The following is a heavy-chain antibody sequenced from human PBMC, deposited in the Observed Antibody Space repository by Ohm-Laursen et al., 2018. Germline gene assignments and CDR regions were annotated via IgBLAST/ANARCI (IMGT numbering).Heavy chain of an antibody. V-gene: IGHV1-2*02. CDR2: INPNSGGT. J-gene: IGHJ4*02. CDR3: ARVLPQAQFSLDY. CDR1: GGTFSSYA. D-gene: IGHD2/OR15-2a*01. Sequence: ASVKVSCNASGGTFSSYAISWVRQAPEQGLEWMGWINPNSGGTNYAQKFQGRVTMTRDTSISTAYMELSRLRSDDTAVYYCARVLPQAQFSLDYWGQGTLVTVSS.